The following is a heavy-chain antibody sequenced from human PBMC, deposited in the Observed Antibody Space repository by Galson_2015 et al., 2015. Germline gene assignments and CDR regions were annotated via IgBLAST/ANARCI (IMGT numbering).Heavy chain of an antibody. CDR2: ITSTGDTT. V-gene: IGHV3-48*03. CDR1: AFAFSIYE. D-gene: IGHD4-23*01. CDR3: AKTTVAAGSSWYMDA. J-gene: IGHJ6*03. Sequence: SQRLSCAASAFAFSIYEMNWIRQTPGKGLEWVSYITSTGDTTYYADSVKGRSTVSRDNAKNSLFLQMNSLRAEDTALYYCAKTTVAAGSSWYMDAWGKGTTVTVSS.